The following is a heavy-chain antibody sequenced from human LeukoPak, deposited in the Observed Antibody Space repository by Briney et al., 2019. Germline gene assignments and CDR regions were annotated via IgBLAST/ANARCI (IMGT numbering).Heavy chain of an antibody. CDR3: ARGDGYYYYYMDV. CDR2: ISSSSSYI. J-gene: IGHJ6*03. D-gene: IGHD5-24*01. Sequence: GGSLRLSCADSGFTFSSYSMDWVRQAPGKGLEWVSSISSSSSYIYYADSVKGRFTTSRDNAKNSLYLQMNSLRAEDTAVYYCARGDGYYYYYMDVWGKGTTVTISS. CDR1: GFTFSSYS. V-gene: IGHV3-21*01.